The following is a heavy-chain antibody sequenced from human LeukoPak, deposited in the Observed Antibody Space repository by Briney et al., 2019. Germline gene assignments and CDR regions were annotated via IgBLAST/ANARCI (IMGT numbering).Heavy chain of an antibody. Sequence: SETLSLTCTVSGGSLSSYYWSWIRQPPGKGLEWIGYIYYSGSTYDNPSLRSRVTISRDTSKNQFSLKLSSVTAADTAVYYCARVLTYSSSSVSAFDIWGQGTMVTVSS. J-gene: IGHJ3*02. CDR3: ARVLTYSSSSVSAFDI. CDR1: GGSLSSYY. CDR2: IYYSGST. V-gene: IGHV4-59*01. D-gene: IGHD6-13*01.